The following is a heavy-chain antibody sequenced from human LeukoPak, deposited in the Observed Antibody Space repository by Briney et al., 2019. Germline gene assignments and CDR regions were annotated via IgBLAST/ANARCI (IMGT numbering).Heavy chain of an antibody. CDR2: IYSTGGI. J-gene: IGHJ4*02. V-gene: IGHV3-66*01. CDR3: ARFYFDSSGQNSRAY. D-gene: IGHD3-22*01. CDR1: GFTVSNNY. Sequence: GGSLRLSCAVSGFTVSNNYMSWVRQAPGKGLEWVSVIYSTGGIHYADSVRGRFTISRDGSKNTLFLQMSNLRAEDTAVYYCARFYFDSSGQNSRAYWGQGTQVTVSA.